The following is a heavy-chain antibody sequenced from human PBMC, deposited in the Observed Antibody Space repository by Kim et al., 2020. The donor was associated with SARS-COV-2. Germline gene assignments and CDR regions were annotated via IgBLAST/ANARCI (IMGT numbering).Heavy chain of an antibody. V-gene: IGHV1-69*02. CDR2: IA. J-gene: IGHJ3*02. CDR3: ASSDNDAFDI. Sequence: IANYAQKFQGRVTITADKSTSTAYMELSSLRSEDTAVYYCASSDNDAFDIWGQGTMVTVSS. D-gene: IGHD3-22*01.